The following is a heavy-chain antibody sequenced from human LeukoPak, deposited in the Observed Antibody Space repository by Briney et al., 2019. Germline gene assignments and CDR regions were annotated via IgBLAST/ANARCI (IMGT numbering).Heavy chain of an antibody. CDR1: GFTFSTYS. CDR2: ISGSGGST. D-gene: IGHD6-19*01. Sequence: GSLRLSCAASGFTFSTYSMTWVRQAPGKGLEWVSAISGSGGSTYYADSVKGRFTISRDNSKNTLYLQMNSLRAEDTAVYYCAKDGHSSGWYKDSWGQGTLVTVSS. CDR3: AKDGHSSGWYKDS. J-gene: IGHJ4*02. V-gene: IGHV3-23*01.